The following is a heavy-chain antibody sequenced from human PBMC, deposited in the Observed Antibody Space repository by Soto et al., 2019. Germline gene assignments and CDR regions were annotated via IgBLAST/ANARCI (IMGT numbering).Heavy chain of an antibody. D-gene: IGHD3-22*01. CDR3: AGLWDPFTMIVVRPRRYHWFDP. CDR2: IYHSGTT. J-gene: IGHJ5*02. Sequence: SETLSLTCAVSGYSISSGYYWCWIRQPPGKGLEWIGSIYHSGTTYYHPSLKSRVTTSENTSKNQFPLKLSSVAAAATAVYYCAGLWDPFTMIVVRPRRYHWFDPWGQGTLVTVSS. CDR1: GYSISSGYY. V-gene: IGHV4-38-2*01.